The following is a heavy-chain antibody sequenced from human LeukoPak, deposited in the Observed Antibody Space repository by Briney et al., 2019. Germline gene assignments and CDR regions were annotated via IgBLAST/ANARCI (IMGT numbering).Heavy chain of an antibody. CDR2: INSDGINT. Sequence: GGSLRLSCAASGFTFDDYAMHRVRQAPGKGLVWVSRINSDGINTSYADSVKGRFTISRDNAKNTLNLQMNSLRAEDTAVYYCARDLGQYYDTSDNWFDPWGQGTLVTVSS. D-gene: IGHD3-22*01. CDR1: GFTFDDYA. J-gene: IGHJ5*02. V-gene: IGHV3-74*01. CDR3: ARDLGQYYDTSDNWFDP.